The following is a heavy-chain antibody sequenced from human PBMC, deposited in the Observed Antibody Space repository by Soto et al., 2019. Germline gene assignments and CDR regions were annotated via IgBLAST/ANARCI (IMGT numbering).Heavy chain of an antibody. V-gene: IGHV1-46*01. D-gene: IGHD2-21*02. Sequence: QVQLMQSGAEVKKPGASVKVPCKASGDTFPDYYIHWVRQAPGQGLQWMGTVNPSGGHTTYAQHLRGRVNMTRDTSTSTLYMELTSLTSDDTAIYYCARGGHVVVVTAALDYWGQGTLVTVSS. CDR2: VNPSGGHT. CDR3: ARGGHVVVVTAALDY. J-gene: IGHJ4*02. CDR1: GDTFPDYY.